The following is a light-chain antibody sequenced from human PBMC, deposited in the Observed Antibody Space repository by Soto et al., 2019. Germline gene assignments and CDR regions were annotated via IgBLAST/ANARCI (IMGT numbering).Light chain of an antibody. V-gene: IGKV3-20*01. CDR2: GAS. CDR1: QSVTSTY. CDR3: QQYGSSLSIT. Sequence: EIVLTQSPGTLSLSPGERATLSCRASQSVTSTYLAWYQQKPGQAPRLLIYGASSRAIGIPDRFSGSVSGSDFILTINRLEPEDFAVYYCQQYGSSLSITFGQGTRLEIK. J-gene: IGKJ5*01.